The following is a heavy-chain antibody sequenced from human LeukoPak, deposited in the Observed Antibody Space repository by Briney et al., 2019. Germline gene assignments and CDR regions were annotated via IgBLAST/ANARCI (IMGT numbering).Heavy chain of an antibody. D-gene: IGHD4-11*01. J-gene: IGHJ4*02. V-gene: IGHV3-73*01. CDR2: IRSKANSYAT. CDR3: TRQGDYSNY. Sequence: PGGSLRLSCAASGFTFSGSAMHWVRQASGKGLEWVGRIRSKANSYATAYAASVKGSFTISRDDSKNTAYLQMNSLKTEDTAVYYCTRQGDYSNYWGQGTLVTVSS. CDR1: GFTFSGSA.